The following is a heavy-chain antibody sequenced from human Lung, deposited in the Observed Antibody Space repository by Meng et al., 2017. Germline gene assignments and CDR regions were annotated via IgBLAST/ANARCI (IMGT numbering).Heavy chain of an antibody. J-gene: IGHJ4*02. V-gene: IGHV4-34*01. CDR3: ARGPTTMAHDLDY. D-gene: IGHD4-11*01. CDR2: INHSGST. CDR1: GGSFSDYY. Sequence: QVTLQQWGAGLLRPSETLSLTCVVSGGSFSDYYWSWIRQPPGKGLEWIGEINHSGSTNYNPSLESRATISVDTSQNNLSLKLSSVTAADSAVYYCARGPTTMAHDLDYWGQGTLVTVSS.